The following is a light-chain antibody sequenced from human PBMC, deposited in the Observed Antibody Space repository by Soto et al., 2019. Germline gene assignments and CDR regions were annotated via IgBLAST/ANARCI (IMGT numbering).Light chain of an antibody. Sequence: DIVLTQSPGTLSLSPGERATLSCRASQSVTSNYLAWYQQKPGQAPRLLMYGTSSRATGIPDRLSGSGSGTDFTLTISSLEPEDFAVYYCHQYGRSPRGTFGQGTKVEIK. V-gene: IGKV3-20*01. CDR3: HQYGRSPRGT. CDR2: GTS. J-gene: IGKJ1*01. CDR1: QSVTSNY.